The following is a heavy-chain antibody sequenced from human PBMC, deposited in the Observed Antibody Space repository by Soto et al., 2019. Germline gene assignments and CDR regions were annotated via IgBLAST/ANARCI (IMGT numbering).Heavy chain of an antibody. D-gene: IGHD3-10*01. CDR1: GFSVSRNY. CDR2: VYSGGAT. V-gene: IGHV3-53*02. J-gene: IGHJ4*02. CDR3: ARVPGRL. Sequence: QLVETGGGWIQPGTSLTLSCAASGFSVSRNYMTWVRQAPGKGLEWVSFVYSGGATFYADSVKGRFILSRDDSQNTMYLQMKNLRAEDTAVYYCARVPGRLWGRGTLVTVAS.